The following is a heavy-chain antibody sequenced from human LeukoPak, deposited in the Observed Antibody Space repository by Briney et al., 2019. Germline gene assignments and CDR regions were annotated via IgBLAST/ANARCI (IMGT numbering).Heavy chain of an antibody. Sequence: GESLKISCKGSGYSFTSYWIGWVRQMPGKGLEWMGIIYPGDSDTRYSPSFQGQVTISADKSISTAYLQWSSLKAPDTAMYYCAKLRGYYDSSGYYRNSYYFDYWGQGTLVTVSS. CDR1: GYSFTSYW. J-gene: IGHJ4*02. D-gene: IGHD3-22*01. CDR2: IYPGDSDT. CDR3: AKLRGYYDSSGYYRNSYYFDY. V-gene: IGHV5-51*01.